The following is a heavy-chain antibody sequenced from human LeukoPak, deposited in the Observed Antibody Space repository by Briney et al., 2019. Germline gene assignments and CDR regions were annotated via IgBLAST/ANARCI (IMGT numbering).Heavy chain of an antibody. CDR1: GGTFSSYA. V-gene: IGHV1-69*05. CDR2: IIPIFGTA. Sequence: SVKLCCNASGGTFSSYAISWVRQAPGQGLEWMGGIIPIFGTANCAQKFQGKVTITKKESTSTAFMELSSLRSEEPAVYYLAKGDVSNGYYKGLFDPSGQGTLVTVSS. CDR3: AKGDVSNGYYKGLFDP. J-gene: IGHJ5*02. D-gene: IGHD3-9*01.